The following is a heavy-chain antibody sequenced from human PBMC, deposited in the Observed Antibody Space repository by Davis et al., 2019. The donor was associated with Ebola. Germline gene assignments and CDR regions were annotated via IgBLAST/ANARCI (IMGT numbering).Heavy chain of an antibody. J-gene: IGHJ6*02. CDR2: ISYDGSNK. Sequence: GESLKISCAASGFTFSSYGMHWVRQAPGKGLEWVAVISYDGSNKYYADSVKGRFTISRDNSKNTLYLQMNSLRAEDTAVYYCAKDGEGLRFLEWLPGESMDVWGQGTTVTVSS. CDR3: AKDGEGLRFLEWLPGESMDV. V-gene: IGHV3-30*18. D-gene: IGHD3-3*01. CDR1: GFTFSSYG.